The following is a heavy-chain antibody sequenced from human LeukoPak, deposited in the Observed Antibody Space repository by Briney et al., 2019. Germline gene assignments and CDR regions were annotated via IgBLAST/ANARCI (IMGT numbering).Heavy chain of an antibody. CDR2: IKEDGSEK. CDR3: ARPITAMLTYY. D-gene: IGHD5-18*01. V-gene: IGHV3-7*02. CDR1: GFTLSRYC. Sequence: GGSLRLLCAASGFTLSRYCVTWVRQAPGKGLEWVANIKEDGSEKNYVDSVKGRFTISRDNAKNTLYLQMNSLRVEDTAVYHCARPITAMLTYYWGQGTLVTVSS. J-gene: IGHJ4*02.